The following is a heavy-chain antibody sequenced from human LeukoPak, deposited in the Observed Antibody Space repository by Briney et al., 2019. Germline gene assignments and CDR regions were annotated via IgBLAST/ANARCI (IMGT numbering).Heavy chain of an antibody. V-gene: IGHV3-23*01. D-gene: IGHD5-18*01. Sequence: GRSLRLSCAASGFTFSSYAMSWVRQAPGKGLEWVSAISGSGGSTYYADSVKGRFTISRDNSKNTLYLQMNSLRAEDTAVYYCAKEGGYSYGLIYYYYGMDVWGQGTTVTVSS. CDR3: AKEGGYSYGLIYYYYGMDV. J-gene: IGHJ6*02. CDR1: GFTFSSYA. CDR2: ISGSGGST.